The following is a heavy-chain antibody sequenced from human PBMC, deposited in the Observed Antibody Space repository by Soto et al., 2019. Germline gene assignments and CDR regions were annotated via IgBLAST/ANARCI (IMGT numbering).Heavy chain of an antibody. Sequence: ASVKVSCKASGYTFTSYGISWVRQAPGQGLEWMGWISAYNGNTNYAQKLQGRVTMTTDTSTSTAYMELRSLRSDDTAVYYCARVIRIAVAGMFDYWGQGTLVTVSS. V-gene: IGHV1-18*01. J-gene: IGHJ4*02. CDR2: ISAYNGNT. CDR1: GYTFTSYG. CDR3: ARVIRIAVAGMFDY. D-gene: IGHD6-19*01.